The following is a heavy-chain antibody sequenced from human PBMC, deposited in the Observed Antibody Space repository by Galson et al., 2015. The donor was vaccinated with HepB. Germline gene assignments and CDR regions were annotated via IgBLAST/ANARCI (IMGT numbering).Heavy chain of an antibody. CDR2: INSDGSST. CDR1: GFTFSSYW. D-gene: IGHD3-22*01. CDR3: ARVEVITGHYYYYYGMDV. V-gene: IGHV3-74*01. Sequence: SLRLSCAASGFTFSSYWMHWVRQAPGKGLVWVSRINSDGSSTSYADSVKGRFTISRDNAKNTLYLQMNSLRAEDTAVYYCARVEVITGHYYYYYGMDVWGQGTTVTVSS. J-gene: IGHJ6*02.